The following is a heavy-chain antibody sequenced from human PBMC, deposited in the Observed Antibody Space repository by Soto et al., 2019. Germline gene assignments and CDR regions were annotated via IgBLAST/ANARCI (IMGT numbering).Heavy chain of an antibody. CDR3: GQIGQASGGVAV. Sequence: EVQLEESGGGLVRPGGSLRLSCAASGFTFVTSWMTWVRQAPGKGLEWVANINKYGNEKHYVDSVKGRCIISRDIAQKSVFLQMNSLEAEDTAVYYCGQIGQASGGVAVWGQGTMVTVSS. CDR2: INKYGNEK. D-gene: IGHD2-21*01. J-gene: IGHJ6*02. CDR1: GFTFVTSW. V-gene: IGHV3-7*05.